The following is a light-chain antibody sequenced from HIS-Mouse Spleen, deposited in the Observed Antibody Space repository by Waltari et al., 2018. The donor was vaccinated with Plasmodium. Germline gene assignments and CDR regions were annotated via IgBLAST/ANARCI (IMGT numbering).Light chain of an antibody. CDR1: ALPKQY. J-gene: IGLJ3*02. V-gene: IGLV3-25*03. CDR3: QSADSSGTPNWV. Sequence: SYELTQPPSVSVSPGQTARITCSGDALPKQYAYCYQQKPGQAPVLVIYKDSERPSGLPERFSGSSSGRTLTLNISGVQAEDEADYYCQSADSSGTPNWVFGGGTKLTVL. CDR2: KDS.